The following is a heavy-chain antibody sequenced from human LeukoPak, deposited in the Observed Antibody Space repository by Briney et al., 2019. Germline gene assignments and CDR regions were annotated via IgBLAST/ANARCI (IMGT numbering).Heavy chain of an antibody. CDR3: AKFRWSYYDSSGYFDY. D-gene: IGHD3-22*01. Sequence: GGSLRLSCAASGFTFSNYALSWVRQAPGKGLEWVSTISGSGGSTYYADSVKGRFTISRDNSKNTLYLQMNSLRAEDTAVYYCAKFRWSYYDSSGYFDYWGQGTLVTVSS. CDR1: GFTFSNYA. V-gene: IGHV3-23*01. CDR2: ISGSGGST. J-gene: IGHJ4*02.